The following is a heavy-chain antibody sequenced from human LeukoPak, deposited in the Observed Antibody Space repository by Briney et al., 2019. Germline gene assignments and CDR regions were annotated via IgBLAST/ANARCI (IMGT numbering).Heavy chain of an antibody. CDR1: GYTFISYA. Sequence: ASVKVSCKASGYTFISYAIHWVRQAPGQRLEWLGWIHADNGNTKYSQKFQGRVTITRDTSASTAYMELSSLRSEDTAVYYCARVYCSGGSCVSGAHYYYGMDVWGQGATVTVSS. J-gene: IGHJ6*02. CDR2: IHADNGNT. D-gene: IGHD2-15*01. V-gene: IGHV1-3*01. CDR3: ARVYCSGGSCVSGAHYYYGMDV.